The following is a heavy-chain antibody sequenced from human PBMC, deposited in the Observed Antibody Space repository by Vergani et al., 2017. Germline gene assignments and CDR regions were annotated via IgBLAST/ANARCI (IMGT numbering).Heavy chain of an antibody. J-gene: IGHJ6*03. Sequence: QVQLVQSGAEVKKPGSSVKVSCKASGGTSSSYAISWVRQAPGQGLEWMGGIIPIFGTANSAQKFQGRVTITADESTSTAYMELSSLRSEDTAVYYCARVVVPSFNYMDVWGKGTTVTVSS. CDR1: GGTSSSYA. D-gene: IGHD2-2*01. CDR2: IIPIFGTA. V-gene: IGHV1-69*01. CDR3: ARVVVPSFNYMDV.